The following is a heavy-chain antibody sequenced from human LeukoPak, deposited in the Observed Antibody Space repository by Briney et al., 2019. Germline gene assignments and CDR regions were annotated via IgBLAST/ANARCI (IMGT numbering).Heavy chain of an antibody. CDR2: MVSGSTT. J-gene: IGHJ3*02. CDR3: AKGAFPASGYSSSWYRGAAFDI. V-gene: IGHV3-53*01. CDR1: GFTVSSSY. D-gene: IGHD6-13*01. Sequence: PGGSLRLSCAASGFTVSSSYMSWVRQAPGKGLEWVSFMVSGSTTSYADSVKGRFTISRDNSKNTLYLQMNSLRDEDTAVYYCAKGAFPASGYSSSWYRGAAFDIWGQGTMVTVSS.